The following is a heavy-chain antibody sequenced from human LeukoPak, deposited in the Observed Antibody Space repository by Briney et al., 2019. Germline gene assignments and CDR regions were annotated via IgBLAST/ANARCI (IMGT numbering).Heavy chain of an antibody. D-gene: IGHD3-16*01. CDR1: GFPLKYAW. V-gene: IGHV3-15*01. J-gene: IGHJ5*02. Sequence: PGGSLRLSCAASGFPLKYAWINALRQAPGKGLEWVGRIKSKTDGGTTDYAAPVKGRFTISRDDSKNMVYLQMTSLKTEDTAVYYCATHCFWGFILFRNWFDPWAQRTLVTVSS. CDR3: ATHCFWGFILFRNWFDP. CDR2: IKSKTDGGTT.